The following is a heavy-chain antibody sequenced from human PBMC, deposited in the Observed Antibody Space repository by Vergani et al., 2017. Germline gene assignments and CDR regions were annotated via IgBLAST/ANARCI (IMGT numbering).Heavy chain of an antibody. Sequence: EVQLVESGGGLVQPGGSLRLSCAASGFTFSSYSMNWVRQAPGKGLEWVSYISGSSSTIYYADSVKGRFTISRDNAKNSLYLQMDSLRVEDTAVYYCARWESLSSELGLGYWGQGTLVTVSS. J-gene: IGHJ4*02. D-gene: IGHD6-19*01. CDR2: ISGSSSTI. CDR1: GFTFSSYS. CDR3: ARWESLSSELGLGY. V-gene: IGHV3-48*01.